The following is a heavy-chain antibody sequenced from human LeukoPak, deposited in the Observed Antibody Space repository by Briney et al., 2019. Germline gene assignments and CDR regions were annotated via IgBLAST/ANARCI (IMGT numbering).Heavy chain of an antibody. J-gene: IGHJ4*02. CDR1: GGSISSYY. V-gene: IGHV4-59*01. Sequence: SETLSLTCTVSGGSISSYYWSWLRQPPGKGLEWIGYIYYSGSTNYNPSLKSRVTISVDTSKNQFSLKLSSVTAADTAVYYCARGVSKPDYWGQGILVTVSS. CDR2: IYYSGST. CDR3: ARGVSKPDY.